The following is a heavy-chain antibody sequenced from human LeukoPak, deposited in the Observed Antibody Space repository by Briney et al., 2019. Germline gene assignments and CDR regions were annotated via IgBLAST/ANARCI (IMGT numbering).Heavy chain of an antibody. CDR2: IYYSGST. CDR1: GGSISSYY. V-gene: IGHV4-59*01. D-gene: IGHD4-23*01. Sequence: PSETLSLTCTVSGGSISSYYWSWIRQPPGKGLEWIGYIYYSGSTNYNPSLKSRVTISVDTPKNQFSLKLSSVTAADTAVYYCARERSGGNSLDYWGQGTLVTVSS. J-gene: IGHJ4*02. CDR3: ARERSGGNSLDY.